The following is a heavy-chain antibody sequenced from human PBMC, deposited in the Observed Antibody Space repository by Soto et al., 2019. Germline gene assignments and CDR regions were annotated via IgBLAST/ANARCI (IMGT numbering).Heavy chain of an antibody. CDR2: IIPRFGTA. J-gene: IGHJ4*02. CDR3: ARDGYGDYGKPFDY. CDR1: GGTFSSYS. Sequence: QVQLVQSGAEVKKSGSSVKVSCKASGGTFSSYSISWVRQAPGQGLAWMGGIIPRFGTANCAQKFQGRVTITAEESTSTAYMQLSSMISEDTAVYYCARDGYGDYGKPFDYCVQGALVTDSS. V-gene: IGHV1-69*01. D-gene: IGHD4-17*01.